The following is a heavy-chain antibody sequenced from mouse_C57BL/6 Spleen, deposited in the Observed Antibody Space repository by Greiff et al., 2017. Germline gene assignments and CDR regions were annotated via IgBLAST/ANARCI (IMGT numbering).Heavy chain of an antibody. J-gene: IGHJ3*01. Sequence: VQLQQSGAELVRPGASVKLSCTASGFNIKDDYMHWVKQRPEQGLEWIGWIDPENGDTEYASKFQGKATITADPSSNHAYLQLSSLTSEDTAVYYCTGGRFAYWGQGTLVTVSA. V-gene: IGHV14-4*01. CDR2: IDPENGDT. CDR1: GFNIKDDY. CDR3: TGGRFAY.